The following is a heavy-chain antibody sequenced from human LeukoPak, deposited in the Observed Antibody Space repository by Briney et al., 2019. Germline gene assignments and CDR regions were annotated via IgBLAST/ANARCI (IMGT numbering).Heavy chain of an antibody. D-gene: IGHD6-13*01. V-gene: IGHV4-39*07. J-gene: IGHJ4*02. CDR2: IYYSGNT. Sequence: PSETLSLTCDVSGGSFMSNTYYWAWIRQSPGKGLEWLGSIYYSGNTYQSPSLRSRVTVSVDTSKNQFSLSLKSVTAADTAVYYCARSTRHIAPAVHGPYDSWGQGTLVTVSS. CDR3: ARSTRHIAPAVHGPYDS. CDR1: GGSFMSNTYY.